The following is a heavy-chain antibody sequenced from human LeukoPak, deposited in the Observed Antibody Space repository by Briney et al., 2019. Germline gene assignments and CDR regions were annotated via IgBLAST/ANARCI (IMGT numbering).Heavy chain of an antibody. CDR2: ISSSGSTI. D-gene: IGHD4-23*01. CDR1: GFTFSSYE. CDR3: ARDQTTVVTPGWYFDL. V-gene: IGHV3-48*03. Sequence: GGSLRLSCAASGFTFSSYEMNWVRQAPGKELEWVSYISSSGSTIYYADSVKGRFTISRDNAKNSLYLQMNSLRAEDTADYYCARDQTTVVTPGWYFDLWGRGTLVTVSS. J-gene: IGHJ2*01.